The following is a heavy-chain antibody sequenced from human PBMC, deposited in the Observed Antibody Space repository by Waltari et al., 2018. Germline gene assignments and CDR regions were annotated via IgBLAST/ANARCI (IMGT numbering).Heavy chain of an antibody. Sequence: QVQLQESGPGLVKPSETLSLTCAVSGYSISSGYYWGWIRQPPGKGLEWIGSIYHSGSTSYNPSLKSRVTISVDTSKNQFSLKLGSVTAADTAVYYCARHLGWEPGGFDYWGQGTLVTVSS. J-gene: IGHJ4*02. CDR2: IYHSGST. CDR3: ARHLGWEPGGFDY. D-gene: IGHD1-26*01. CDR1: GYSISSGYY. V-gene: IGHV4-38-2*01.